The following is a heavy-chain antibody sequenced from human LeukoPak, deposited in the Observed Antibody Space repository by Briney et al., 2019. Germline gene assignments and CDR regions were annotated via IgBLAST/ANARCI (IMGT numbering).Heavy chain of an antibody. V-gene: IGHV4-4*07. CDR1: GGSISSYY. D-gene: IGHD2/OR15-2a*01. Sequence: SETLSLTCTVSGGSISSYYWSWIRQPAGKGLEWIGRIYTSGSTNYNPSLKSRVTMSVDTSKNHFSLKLSSVTAADTAVYYCARVSSRYLYAPFDYWGQGTLVTVSS. J-gene: IGHJ4*02. CDR2: IYTSGST. CDR3: ARVSSRYLYAPFDY.